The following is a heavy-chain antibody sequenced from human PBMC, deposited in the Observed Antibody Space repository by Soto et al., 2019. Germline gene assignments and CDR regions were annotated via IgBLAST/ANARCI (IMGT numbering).Heavy chain of an antibody. CDR3: AKPGGYSSSWYKGDDYYYYGMDV. V-gene: IGHV5-51*01. CDR2: IYPGDSDT. Sequence: PGESLKISCMGSGYKVSTWHNFTSYWIAWVRQMPGEGLEWMGIIYPGDSDTRYSPSFQGQVTISADKSISTAYLQWSSLKASDTAMYYCAKPGGYSSSWYKGDDYYYYGMDVWGQGTTVTVSS. D-gene: IGHD6-13*01. CDR1: GYKVSTWHNFTSYW. J-gene: IGHJ6*02.